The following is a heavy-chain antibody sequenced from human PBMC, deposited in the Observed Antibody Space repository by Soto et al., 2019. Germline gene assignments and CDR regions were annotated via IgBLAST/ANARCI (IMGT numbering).Heavy chain of an antibody. CDR1: GFTFSSYG. CDR3: AKTRFRLVRDAFDI. CDR2: ISYDGSNK. V-gene: IGHV3-30*18. Sequence: PGGSLRLSCAASGFTFSSYGMHWVRQAPGKGLEWVAVISYDGSNKYYADSVKGRFTISRDNSKNTLYLQMNSLRAEDTAVYYCAKTRFRLVRDAFDIWGQGTTVTVSS. J-gene: IGHJ3*02. D-gene: IGHD3-9*01.